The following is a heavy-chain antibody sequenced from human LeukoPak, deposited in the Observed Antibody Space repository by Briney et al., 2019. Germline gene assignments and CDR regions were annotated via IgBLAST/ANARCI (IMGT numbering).Heavy chain of an antibody. V-gene: IGHV4-4*02. CDR2: IYHSGST. D-gene: IGHD6-19*01. Sequence: SETLSLTCAVSGGSISSSNWWSWVRPPPGKGLEWIGEIYHSGSTNYNPSLKSRVTISVDKSKNQFSLKLSSVTAADTAVYYCARFSSSGWYIDYWGQGTLVTVSS. J-gene: IGHJ4*02. CDR3: ARFSSSGWYIDY. CDR1: GGSISSSNW.